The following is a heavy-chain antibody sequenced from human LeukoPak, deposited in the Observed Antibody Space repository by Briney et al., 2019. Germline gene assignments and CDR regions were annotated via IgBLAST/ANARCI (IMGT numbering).Heavy chain of an antibody. CDR1: GFTFVDYA. CDR3: AKDRTYDYVWGSYLDY. Sequence: GGSLILSCAASGFTFVDYAMPSVRQAPGKVLERISGMSWNSGSRTYADSVKGRFTISVDKDRNYVYLQMNILRADGTALYYCAKDRTYDYVWGSYLDYWGQGTLVTVSS. CDR2: MSWNSGSR. J-gene: IGHJ4*02. D-gene: IGHD3-16*01. V-gene: IGHV3-9*01.